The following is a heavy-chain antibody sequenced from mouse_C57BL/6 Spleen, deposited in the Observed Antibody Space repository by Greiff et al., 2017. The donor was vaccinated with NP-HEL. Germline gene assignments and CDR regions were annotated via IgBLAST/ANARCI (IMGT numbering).Heavy chain of an antibody. V-gene: IGHV1-82*01. CDR2: IYPGDGDT. D-gene: IGHD1-1*02. CDR3: ARYSHYYAMDY. Sequence: QVQLQQSGPELVKPGASVKISCKASGYAFSSSWMNWVKQRPGKGLEWIGRIYPGDGDTNYNGKFKSKATLTADKSSSTAYMQLSSLTSEDSAVYFCARYSHYYAMDYWGQGTTLTVSS. CDR1: GYAFSSSW. J-gene: IGHJ2*01.